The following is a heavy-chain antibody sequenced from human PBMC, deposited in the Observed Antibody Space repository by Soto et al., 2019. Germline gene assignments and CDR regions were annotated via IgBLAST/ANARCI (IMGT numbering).Heavy chain of an antibody. D-gene: IGHD2-2*02. CDR2: IYYSGST. CDR1: GGSISSSSYY. J-gene: IGHJ4*02. V-gene: IGHV4-39*01. CDR3: ARRSSGSIVVVPAAIRPGYDY. Sequence: SETLSLTCTVSGGSISSSSYYWGWIRQHPGKGLELIGSIYYSGSTYYNPSLKSRVTISVDTSKNQFSLKLSSVTAADTAVYYCARRSSGSIVVVPAAIRPGYDYWGQGTLVTVSS.